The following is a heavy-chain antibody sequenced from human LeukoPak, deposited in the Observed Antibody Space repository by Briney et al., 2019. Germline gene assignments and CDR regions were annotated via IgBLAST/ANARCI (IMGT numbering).Heavy chain of an antibody. Sequence: GGSLRLSCAASGFTFSSYAMNWVRQAPGKGLEWVSTISGSGGSTYYADSVKGRFTIPRHNSKNTLYLQMNSLRAEDTAVYYCAKDRKSGGWYGELRDYWGQGTLVTVSS. D-gene: IGHD6-19*01. CDR2: ISGSGGST. J-gene: IGHJ4*02. CDR1: GFTFSSYA. CDR3: AKDRKSGGWYGELRDY. V-gene: IGHV3-23*01.